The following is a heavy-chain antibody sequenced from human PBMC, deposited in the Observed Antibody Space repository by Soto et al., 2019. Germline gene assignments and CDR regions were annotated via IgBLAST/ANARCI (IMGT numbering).Heavy chain of an antibody. V-gene: IGHV4-59*01. CDR1: GGSISSYY. CDR2: IYYSGST. J-gene: IGHJ5*02. CDR3: ARGSCSGGSCYSPFDP. D-gene: IGHD2-15*01. Sequence: SETLSLTCTVSGGSISSYYLSWIRQPPGKGLEWIGYIYYSGSTNYNPSLKSRVTISVDTSKNQFSLKLSSVTAADTAVYYCARGSCSGGSCYSPFDPWGQGTLVTVSS.